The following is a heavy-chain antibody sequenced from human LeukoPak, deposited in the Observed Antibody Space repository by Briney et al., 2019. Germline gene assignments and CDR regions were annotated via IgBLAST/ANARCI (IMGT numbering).Heavy chain of an antibody. CDR2: ISYDGSNK. V-gene: IGHV3-30*18. J-gene: IGHJ4*02. CDR1: GFTFSSYG. CDR3: AKASSGWSLMGY. Sequence: GGSLSLSCAGSGFTFSSYGMHWVGQAPGKGLEWVAVISYDGSNKYYADSVKGRFTIARDNSKNTLYLQVNSLRAEDTAVYYCAKASSGWSLMGYWGQGTLVTAAS. D-gene: IGHD6-19*01.